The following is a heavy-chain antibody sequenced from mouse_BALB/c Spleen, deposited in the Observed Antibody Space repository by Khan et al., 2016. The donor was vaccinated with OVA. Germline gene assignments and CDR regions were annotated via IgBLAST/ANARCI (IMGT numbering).Heavy chain of an antibody. V-gene: IGHV2-6-5*01. Sequence: QVQLQQSGPGLVAPSQSLSITCTVSGFSLTDYGVGWIRQPPGKGLEWLGVIWGGGTTHYNSALKSRLSISKDNSKSQAFLKMNSLQTDDTAMYYCAKLLWSHYYAMDYWGQGTSVTVSS. D-gene: IGHD1-1*02. CDR3: AKLLWSHYYAMDY. J-gene: IGHJ4*01. CDR2: IWGGGTT. CDR1: GFSLTDYG.